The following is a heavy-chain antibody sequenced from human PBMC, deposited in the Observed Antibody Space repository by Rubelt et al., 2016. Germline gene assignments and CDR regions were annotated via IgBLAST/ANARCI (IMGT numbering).Heavy chain of an antibody. Sequence: QVQLVQSGAEVKKPGASVKVSCKASGYTFTSYGISWVRQAPGQGLEWMGWISAYNGNTTYAQKLQGRGTMTTEPSTSAAYRELRSRGSDDTAVYYCARDVGGNSVLYYFDYWGQGTLVTVSS. CDR3: ARDVGGNSVLYYFDY. V-gene: IGHV1-18*01. CDR1: GYTFTSYG. CDR2: ISAYNGNT. J-gene: IGHJ4*02. D-gene: IGHD4-23*01.